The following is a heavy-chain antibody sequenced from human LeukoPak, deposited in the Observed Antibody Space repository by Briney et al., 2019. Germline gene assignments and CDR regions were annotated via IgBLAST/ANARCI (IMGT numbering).Heavy chain of an antibody. CDR1: GYSISSGYY. V-gene: IGHV4-38-2*02. D-gene: IGHD6-13*01. CDR3: ARNPEILYSSRWVWFDP. Sequence: SETLSLTCTVSGYSISSGYYWGWIRQPPGKGLEWIGSIYHSGSTYYNPSLKSRVTISVDTSKNQFSLKLSSVTAADTAVYYCARNPEILYSSRWVWFDPWGQGTLVTVSS. CDR2: IYHSGST. J-gene: IGHJ5*02.